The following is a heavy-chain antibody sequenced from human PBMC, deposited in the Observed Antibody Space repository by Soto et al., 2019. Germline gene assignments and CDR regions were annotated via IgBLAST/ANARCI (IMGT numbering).Heavy chain of an antibody. Sequence: QVQLQQWGAGLLKPSETLSLTCAVYGGSFSGYYWSWIRQPPGKGLEWIGEINHSGSTNYNPSLKSRVTISVDTSKNQFSLKLGSVTAADTAVYYCARTYYDILTGYQYFDYWGQGTLVTVSS. CDR1: GGSFSGYY. CDR3: ARTYYDILTGYQYFDY. D-gene: IGHD3-9*01. V-gene: IGHV4-34*01. J-gene: IGHJ4*02. CDR2: INHSGST.